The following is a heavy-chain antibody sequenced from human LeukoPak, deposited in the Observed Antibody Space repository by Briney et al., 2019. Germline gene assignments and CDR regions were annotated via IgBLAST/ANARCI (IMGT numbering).Heavy chain of an antibody. CDR3: ARQNDFRLDY. D-gene: IGHD3-3*01. CDR1: GYTFSSYW. Sequence: GEPLKISCKGSGYTFSSYWIGWVRQMPGKGLEWMGIIYPGDSDTRYSPSLQGQVTISVDASIGTAYLQWSSLKASDTAIYYCARQNDFRLDYWGQGTLVTVSS. J-gene: IGHJ4*02. CDR2: IYPGDSDT. V-gene: IGHV5-51*01.